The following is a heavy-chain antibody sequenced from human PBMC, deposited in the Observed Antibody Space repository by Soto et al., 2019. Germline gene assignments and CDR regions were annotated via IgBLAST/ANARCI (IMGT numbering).Heavy chain of an antibody. J-gene: IGHJ4*02. CDR3: ATDRQPDGFWPFDH. V-gene: IGHV3-23*05. Sequence: EVQLVESGGGLVQPGGSLRLSCVASGFPFSTYAMSWVRQAPGKGLEWVSGLYGNGNGISYADSAKGRFTISRDNSKSTLYLQMNSRRCDATAMYYCATDRQPDGFWPFDHWGRGTLIIVSS. CDR2: LYGNGNGI. D-gene: IGHD3-3*01. CDR1: GFPFSTYA.